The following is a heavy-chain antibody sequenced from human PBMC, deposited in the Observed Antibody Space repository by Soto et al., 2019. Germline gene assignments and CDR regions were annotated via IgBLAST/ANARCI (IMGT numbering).Heavy chain of an antibody. Sequence: ASVKVSCKASGYTFTGHYIHWVRQAPEQGPEWMGEIGPESGATRYAQKFQGRVTMTRDTSITTVYMELKNLSPDDTAVYYCGRGRSGQIVVFYWGQGATVTVYS. CDR3: GRGRSGQIVVFY. D-gene: IGHD1-26*01. V-gene: IGHV1-2*02. J-gene: IGHJ4*02. CDR2: IGPESGAT. CDR1: GYTFTGHY.